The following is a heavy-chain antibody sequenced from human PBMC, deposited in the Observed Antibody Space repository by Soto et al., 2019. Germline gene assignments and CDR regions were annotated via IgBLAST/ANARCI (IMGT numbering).Heavy chain of an antibody. CDR1: GGSFSGYY. CDR2: INHSGST. V-gene: IGHV4-34*01. CDR3: ARGTEGTVTPGYYYMDV. D-gene: IGHD4-17*01. Sequence: QVQLQQWGAGLLKPSETLSLTCAVYGGSFSGYYWRWIRQPPGKGLEWIGEINHSGSTNYNPSLKSRVTISVDTSQNQCSLKLCSVTAADTAVYYCARGTEGTVTPGYYYMDVWGKGTTVTVSS. J-gene: IGHJ6*03.